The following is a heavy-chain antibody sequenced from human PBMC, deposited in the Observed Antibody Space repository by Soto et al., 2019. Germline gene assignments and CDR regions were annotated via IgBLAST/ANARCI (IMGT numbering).Heavy chain of an antibody. CDR3: AGEDCSGGTCSGAVDI. Sequence: QVQLQESGPGLVKPSESLSLSCTVSAGSISSYYWIWIRQPPGERLEYIGYIYYSGSTNYNPSLKSRLTTSIDTSQNQFSLKLTSLTPTDTAIYYCAGEDCSGGTCSGAVDIWGQGTMVTVSS. V-gene: IGHV4-59*01. D-gene: IGHD2-15*01. J-gene: IGHJ3*02. CDR1: AGSISSYY. CDR2: IYYSGST.